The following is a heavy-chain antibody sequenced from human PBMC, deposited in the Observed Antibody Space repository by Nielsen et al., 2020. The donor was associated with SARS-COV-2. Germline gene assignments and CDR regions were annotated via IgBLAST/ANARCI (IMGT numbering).Heavy chain of an antibody. CDR2: IFYRGNT. CDR3: VRIDMATISVDY. Sequence: SETLSLTCIVSGGSISTGSHYWSWIRQPPGKGLEWIGCIFYRGNTNYKPSLKSRVTISVDTSKNQFSLKVNSVTAADTAVYYCVRIDMATISVDYWGRGTLVTVSS. D-gene: IGHD5-24*01. CDR1: GGSISTGSHY. J-gene: IGHJ4*02. V-gene: IGHV4-61*01.